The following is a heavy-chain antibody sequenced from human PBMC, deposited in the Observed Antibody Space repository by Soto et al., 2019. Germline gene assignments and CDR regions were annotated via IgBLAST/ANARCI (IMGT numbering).Heavy chain of an antibody. CDR3: ARRADYGDPYYYYGMDV. Sequence: PWGSLRLSCAASGFTFSSYEMNWVRQAPGKGLEWVSYISSSGSTIYYADSVKGRFTISRDNAKNSLYLQMNSLRAEDTAVYYCARRADYGDPYYYYGMDVWGQGTTVTVSS. CDR1: GFTFSSYE. CDR2: ISSSGSTI. D-gene: IGHD4-17*01. J-gene: IGHJ6*02. V-gene: IGHV3-48*03.